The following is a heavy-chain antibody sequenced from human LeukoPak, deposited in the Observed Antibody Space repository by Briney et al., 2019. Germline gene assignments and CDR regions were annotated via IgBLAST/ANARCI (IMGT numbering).Heavy chain of an antibody. D-gene: IGHD6-19*01. CDR3: ARKCSSGWYGVGY. V-gene: IGHV3-7*01. CDR1: GFTFSSYW. Sequence: GGFLRLSCAASGFTFSSYWMSWVRQAPGKGLEWVANIKQDGSEKYYVDSVKGRFTISRDNAKNSLYLQMNSLRAEDTAVYYCARKCSSGWYGVGYWGQGTLVTVSS. J-gene: IGHJ4*02. CDR2: IKQDGSEK.